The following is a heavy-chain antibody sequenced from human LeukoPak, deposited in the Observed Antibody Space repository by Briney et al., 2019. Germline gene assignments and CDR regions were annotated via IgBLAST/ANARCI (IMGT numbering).Heavy chain of an antibody. Sequence: AGGSLRLSCAASGFTYTKHTMHWVRQAPGKGLEWVAFIRYDGSNKYYADSVKGRFTISRDNSKNTLYLQMNSLRAEDTAVYYCAKDHYDSSGYYQFDYWGQGTLVTVSS. V-gene: IGHV3-30*02. CDR3: AKDHYDSSGYYQFDY. CDR2: IRYDGSNK. CDR1: GFTYTKHT. J-gene: IGHJ4*02. D-gene: IGHD3-22*01.